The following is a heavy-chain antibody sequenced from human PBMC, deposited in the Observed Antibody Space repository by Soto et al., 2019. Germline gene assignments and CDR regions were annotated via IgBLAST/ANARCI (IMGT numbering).Heavy chain of an antibody. CDR2: IRNKANSYAT. J-gene: IGHJ6*02. CDR3: SSREVGV. D-gene: IGHD1-26*01. V-gene: IGHV3-73*02. CDR1: GFTFSGSA. Sequence: EVQLVESGGGLVQPGGSLKLSCAASGFTFSGSAVHWVRQASGKGLEWVGRIRNKANSYATAYAASVKGRFTISRDDSKNTAYLKMTSLKTEDTAVYYCSSREVGVWGQGTTVTVSS.